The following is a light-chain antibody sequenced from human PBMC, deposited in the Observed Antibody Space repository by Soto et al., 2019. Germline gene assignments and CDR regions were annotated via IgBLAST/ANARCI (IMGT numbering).Light chain of an antibody. CDR3: QQYNSRT. CDR1: QSISSW. J-gene: IGKJ1*01. V-gene: IGKV1-5*01. CDR2: DAS. Sequence: DIQMTQSPSTLSASVGDRVTITCRASQSISSWLAWYQQKPGKAPKLLIYDASRLESGVPSRFSGSGSGTEFTLAISSLQPDDFAIYYCQQYNSRTFGQGTNVVI.